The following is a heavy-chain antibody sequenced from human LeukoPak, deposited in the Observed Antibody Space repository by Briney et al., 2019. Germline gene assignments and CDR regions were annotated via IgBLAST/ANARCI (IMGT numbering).Heavy chain of an antibody. D-gene: IGHD4/OR15-4a*01. V-gene: IGHV3-30*04. Sequence: PGRSLRLSCAASGFTFSSYAMHWVRQAPGKGLEWVAVISYDGSNKYYADSVKGRFTISRDNSKNTLYLQMNSLRAEDTAVYYCARDMGAYYWGQGTLVTVSS. CDR3: ARDMGAYY. J-gene: IGHJ4*02. CDR2: ISYDGSNK. CDR1: GFTFSSYA.